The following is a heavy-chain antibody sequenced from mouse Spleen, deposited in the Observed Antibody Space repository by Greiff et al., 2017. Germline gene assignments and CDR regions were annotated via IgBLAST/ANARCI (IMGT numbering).Heavy chain of an antibody. CDR2: ISTYYGDA. CDR1: GYTFTDYA. V-gene: IGHV1S137*01. CDR3: ARVYGSSYFDY. Sequence: VKLVESGAELVRPGVSVKISCKGSGYTFTDYAMHWVKQSHAKSLEWIGVISTYYGDASYNQKFKGKATMTVDKSSSTAYMELARLTSEDSAIYYCARVYGSSYFDYWGQGTTLTVSS. J-gene: IGHJ2*01. D-gene: IGHD1-1*01.